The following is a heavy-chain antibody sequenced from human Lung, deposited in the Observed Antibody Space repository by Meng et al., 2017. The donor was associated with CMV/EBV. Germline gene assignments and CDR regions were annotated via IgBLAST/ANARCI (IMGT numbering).Heavy chain of an antibody. CDR3: TTCGSIAVAGTAA. Sequence: SGFTFSNAWMTWVRQAPGKGLEWVGRIKSKTDGGTTEYAAPVKGRFTISRDDSKNTLYLQMNSLKTEDTAVYYCTTCGSIAVAGTAAWGQGTLVTV. J-gene: IGHJ5*02. V-gene: IGHV3-15*01. CDR2: IKSKTDGGTT. CDR1: GFTFSNAW. D-gene: IGHD6-19*01.